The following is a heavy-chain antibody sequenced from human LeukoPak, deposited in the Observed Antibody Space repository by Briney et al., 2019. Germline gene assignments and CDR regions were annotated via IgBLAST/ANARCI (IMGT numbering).Heavy chain of an antibody. CDR3: SAAHNCGGDCYQKYSQH. CDR1: GGTFSSYA. J-gene: IGHJ1*01. CDR2: IIPIFGTA. D-gene: IGHD2-21*02. Sequence: ASVKVSCKASGGTFSSYAISWVRQAPGQGLEWMGGIIPIFGTANYAQKFQGRVTITADESTSTAYMELSSLRSEDTAVYYCSAAHNCGGDCYQKYSQHWGQGTLVTVSS. V-gene: IGHV1-69*13.